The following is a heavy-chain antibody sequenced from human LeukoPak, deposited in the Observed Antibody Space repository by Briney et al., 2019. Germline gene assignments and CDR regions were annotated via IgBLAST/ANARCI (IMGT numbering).Heavy chain of an antibody. CDR1: GFTVSGNY. V-gene: IGHV3-66*01. J-gene: IGHJ4*02. CDR3: ARDKNNYYSFDY. Sequence: GGSLRLSCTSSGFTVSGNYMDWIRQAPGKGLEWVSLIYTGGSTYYPDSVKGRFTISRDTSKNTLYLQMNSLRAEDTAVYYCARDKNNYYSFDYWGQGTLVTVSS. CDR2: IYTGGST. D-gene: IGHD3-10*01.